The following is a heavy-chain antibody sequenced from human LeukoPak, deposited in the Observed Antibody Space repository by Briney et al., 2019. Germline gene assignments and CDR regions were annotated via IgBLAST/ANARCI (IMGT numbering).Heavy chain of an antibody. Sequence: ASVKVSCKVSGYTLTELSMHWVRQAPGQGLEWMGIINPSGGSTSYAQKFQGRVTMTRDMSTSTVYMELSSLRSEDTAVYYCARNAAGEYPNYYMDVWGKGTTVTVSS. CDR1: GYTLTELS. J-gene: IGHJ6*03. CDR2: INPSGGST. CDR3: ARNAAGEYPNYYMDV. V-gene: IGHV1-46*01. D-gene: IGHD3-10*01.